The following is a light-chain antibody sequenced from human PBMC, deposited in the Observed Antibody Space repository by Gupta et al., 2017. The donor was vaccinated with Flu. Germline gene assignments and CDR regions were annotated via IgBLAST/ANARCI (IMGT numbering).Light chain of an antibody. V-gene: IGLV1-44*01. Sequence: RVTISCSGSSSIIGSNTVNWYQQFPGSAPKVLFYNDNRRPSGVPDRFSASKSGTSASLAISGLQAEDEADYYCAAWDDSRNGGVFGGGTKLTVL. CDR2: NDN. CDR3: AAWDDSRNGGV. J-gene: IGLJ2*01. CDR1: SSIIGSNT.